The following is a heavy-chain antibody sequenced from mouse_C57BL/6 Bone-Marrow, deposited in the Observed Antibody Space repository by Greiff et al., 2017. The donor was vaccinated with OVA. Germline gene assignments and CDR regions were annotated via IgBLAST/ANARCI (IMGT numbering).Heavy chain of an antibody. Sequence: EVQLQQSGPELVKPGASVKISCKASGYTFTDYYMNWVKQSHGKSLEWIGDINPNNGGTSYNQKFKGKATLTADKSSRTAYMELSSLTSEDSAVYYCARTGLVYAMDYWGQGTSVTVSS. CDR3: ARTGLVYAMDY. CDR2: INPNNGGT. J-gene: IGHJ4*01. CDR1: GYTFTDYY. D-gene: IGHD3-3*01. V-gene: IGHV1-26*01.